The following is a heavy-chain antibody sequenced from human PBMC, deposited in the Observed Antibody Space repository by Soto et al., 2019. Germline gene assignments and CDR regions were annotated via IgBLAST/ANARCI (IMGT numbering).Heavy chain of an antibody. Sequence: PSETLSLTCTVSGGSITRDSYFWGWIRQTPEKGLVWIASISYSENTYNSPTLRSRVTISVDTSKSQFSLKLSSMTAADTGVYYCVRFWPPPDYKILTVYSDAFDYWGQGILVTVS. CDR2: ISYSENT. CDR3: VRFWPPPDYKILTVYSDAFDY. CDR1: GGSITRDSYF. D-gene: IGHD3-9*01. J-gene: IGHJ4*02. V-gene: IGHV4-39*01.